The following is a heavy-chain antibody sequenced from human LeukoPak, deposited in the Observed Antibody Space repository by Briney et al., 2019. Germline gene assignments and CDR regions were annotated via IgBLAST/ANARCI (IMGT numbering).Heavy chain of an antibody. CDR1: GYSISSGYY. CDR2: IYHSGST. CDR3: ARLRYYGSGSYSRYFFDY. J-gene: IGHJ4*02. V-gene: IGHV4-38-2*02. D-gene: IGHD3-10*01. Sequence: KPSETLSLTCTVSGYSISSGYYWGWIRQPPGKGLEWIGSIYHSGSTYYNPSLKSRATISVDTSKNQFSLKLSSVTAADTAVHYCARLRYYGSGSYSRYFFDYWGQGTLVTVSS.